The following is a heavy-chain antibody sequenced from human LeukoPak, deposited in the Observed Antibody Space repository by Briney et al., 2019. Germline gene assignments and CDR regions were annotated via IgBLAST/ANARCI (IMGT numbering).Heavy chain of an antibody. CDR3: ARGPHLEDAFDI. CDR1: GFTFSSYW. D-gene: IGHD1-1*01. Sequence: PGGSLRLSCAASGFTFSSYWMSWVRQAPGKGLEWVANIEQDGSEKYYVDSVKGRFTISRDNPKNTLYLQMNGLRAEDTAVYYCARGPHLEDAFDIWGQGTMVTVSS. J-gene: IGHJ3*02. CDR2: IEQDGSEK. V-gene: IGHV3-7*01.